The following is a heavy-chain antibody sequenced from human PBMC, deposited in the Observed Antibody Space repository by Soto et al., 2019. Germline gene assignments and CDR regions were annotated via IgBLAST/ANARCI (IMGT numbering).Heavy chain of an antibody. CDR3: ANSMIFFLMIRRQPISTLFPYTTPSDL. Sequence: GQGMEWVSVISGSGDNTYHADSVKGRFTISRDNSKTTFYLQMNNLRAEDTAIYYCANSMIFFLMIRRQPISTLFPYTTPSDL. J-gene: IGHJ2*01. CDR2: ISGSGDNT. D-gene: IGHD3-16*01. V-gene: IGHV3-23*01.